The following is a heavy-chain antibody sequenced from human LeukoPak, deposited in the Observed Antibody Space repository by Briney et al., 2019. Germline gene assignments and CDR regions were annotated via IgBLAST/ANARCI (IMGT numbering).Heavy chain of an antibody. Sequence: PGGSLKLSCAACGFTFSGSTVHWVRQASGKGLDWVGHIRTKANNYATAYAASVKGRFTISRDDSKNTAYLQMNSLKIEDTAVYYCSRHEALPGDYWGQGTLVTLSS. J-gene: IGHJ4*02. V-gene: IGHV3-73*01. CDR1: GFTFSGST. CDR3: SRHEALPGDY. D-gene: IGHD2-21*02. CDR2: IRTKANNYAT.